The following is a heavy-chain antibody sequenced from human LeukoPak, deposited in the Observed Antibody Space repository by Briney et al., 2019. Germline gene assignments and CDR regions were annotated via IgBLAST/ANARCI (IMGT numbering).Heavy chain of an antibody. CDR1: GFTFSRHG. CDR2: IWYDGSNK. D-gene: IGHD4-17*01. CDR3: ATGDLYGDYVILN. Sequence: GRSLRLSCTASGFTFSRHGMHWVRQAPGKGLAWVAVIWYDGSNKYYADSVKGRFTISRDNSKNTLYLQMSILRAQDTGVYYCATGDLYGDYVILNWGQGTLVTVSS. J-gene: IGHJ4*02. V-gene: IGHV3-33*01.